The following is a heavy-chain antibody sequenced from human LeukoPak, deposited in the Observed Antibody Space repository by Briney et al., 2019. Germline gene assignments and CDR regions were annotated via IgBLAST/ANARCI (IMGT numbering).Heavy chain of an antibody. Sequence: GGSLRLSCAASGFTFSSYAMSWVRQAPGKGLEWVSTISGSAGSTYYADSVKGRFTISRDNSKNTLYLQMNSLRAEDTAVYYCAKDMKRIAVAGTLGYWGQGTLVTVSS. D-gene: IGHD6-19*01. V-gene: IGHV3-23*01. J-gene: IGHJ4*02. CDR1: GFTFSSYA. CDR2: ISGSAGST. CDR3: AKDMKRIAVAGTLGY.